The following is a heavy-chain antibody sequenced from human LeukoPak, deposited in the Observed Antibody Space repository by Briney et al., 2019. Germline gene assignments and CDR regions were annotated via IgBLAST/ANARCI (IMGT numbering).Heavy chain of an antibody. CDR2: IYYNGDT. Sequence: SETLSLTCTVSDASISSSSYYWGWIRQPPGKGLEWIGSIYYNGDTYYNSSLRSRLTISVDTSKNQFTLKLSSVTAADTALYYCARLRGYTYGNPGYWGQGSLVTVSS. CDR1: DASISSSSYY. D-gene: IGHD5-18*01. CDR3: ARLRGYTYGNPGY. V-gene: IGHV4-39*01. J-gene: IGHJ4*02.